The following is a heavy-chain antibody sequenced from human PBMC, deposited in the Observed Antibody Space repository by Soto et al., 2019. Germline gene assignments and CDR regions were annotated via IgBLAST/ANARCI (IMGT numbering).Heavy chain of an antibody. Sequence: PGGSLRLSCTASGFTFGDYAMSWFRQAPGKGLEWVGFIRSKAYGGTTEYAASVKGRFTISRDDSKSTAYLQMNSLKTEDTAVYYCTRDLGYSSGWYLDAFDIWGQGTMVTVSS. CDR1: GFTFGDYA. CDR3: TRDLGYSSGWYLDAFDI. D-gene: IGHD6-19*01. J-gene: IGHJ3*02. V-gene: IGHV3-49*03. CDR2: IRSKAYGGTT.